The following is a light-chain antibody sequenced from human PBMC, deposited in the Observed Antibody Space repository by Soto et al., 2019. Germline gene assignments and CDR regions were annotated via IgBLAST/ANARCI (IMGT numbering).Light chain of an antibody. CDR2: DAS. CDR3: QYRRKCHHAPT. CDR1: QSVSSY. V-gene: IGKV3-11*01. J-gene: IGKJ4*01. Sequence: EIVVTQSPATLSLSPGERATLSCRASQSVSSYLAWYQQKPGQAPRLLIYDASNRATGIPARFSGSGSGTDFTVTTLSLEPEDPEVYAGQYRRKCHHAPTFGGGTKVDIK.